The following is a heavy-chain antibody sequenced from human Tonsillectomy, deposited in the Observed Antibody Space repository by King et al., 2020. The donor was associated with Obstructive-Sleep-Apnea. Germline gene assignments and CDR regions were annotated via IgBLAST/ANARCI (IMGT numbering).Heavy chain of an antibody. V-gene: IGHV3-13*01. J-gene: IGHJ6*02. D-gene: IGHD3-10*01. Sequence: VQLVESGGGLVQPGGSLRLSCAASGFTFSNYDMHWVRQATGKGLEWVSGIGTAGDTYYPGSVKGRFTISRKNAKNSLYLQMNSLRAGDTAVYYCVRAGFGETLYGMDVWGQGTTVTVSS. CDR3: VRAGFGETLYGMDV. CDR1: GFTFSNYD. CDR2: IGTAGDT.